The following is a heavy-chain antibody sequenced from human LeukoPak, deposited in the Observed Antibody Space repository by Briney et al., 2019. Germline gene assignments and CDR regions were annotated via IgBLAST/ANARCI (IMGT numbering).Heavy chain of an antibody. CDR2: VYSGGST. CDR3: ARSWIQLWHFDY. D-gene: IGHD5-18*01. CDR1: GFTVSSNY. Sequence: PGGSLRLSCAASGFTVSSNYMSWVRQAPGEGLEWVSVVYSGGSTYYADSVKGRFTISRDNSKNTLYLQMNSLRAEDTAVYYCARSWIQLWHFDYWGQGTLVTVSS. V-gene: IGHV3-66*01. J-gene: IGHJ4*02.